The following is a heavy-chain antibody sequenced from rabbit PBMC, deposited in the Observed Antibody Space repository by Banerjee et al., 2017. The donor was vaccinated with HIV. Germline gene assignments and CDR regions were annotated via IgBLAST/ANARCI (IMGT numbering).Heavy chain of an antibody. Sequence: QSLEESGGGLVKPGASLTLTCTASGFTISSSYWICWVRQAPGKGLEWIGCIYTDSGSTWYASWVNGRFTISRSTSLNTVDLQMTSLTAADTATYFCARSRSGWEDAFDRWGPGTLVTVS. V-gene: IGHV1S43*01. CDR2: IYTDSGST. CDR1: GFTISSSYW. J-gene: IGHJ2*01. CDR3: ARSRSGWEDAFDR. D-gene: IGHD4-1*01.